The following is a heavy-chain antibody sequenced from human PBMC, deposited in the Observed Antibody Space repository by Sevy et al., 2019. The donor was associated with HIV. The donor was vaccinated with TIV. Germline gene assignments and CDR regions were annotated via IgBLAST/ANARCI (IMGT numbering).Heavy chain of an antibody. Sequence: GGSLRLSCAASGFTFSSYAMHWVRQAPGKGLEWVAVISYDGSNKYYADSVKGRFTISSDNSKNTLYLQRNSLGAEDTTVYYCASLGGLLWFGESRDFDYWGQGTLVTVSS. CDR2: ISYDGSNK. CDR1: GFTFSSYA. D-gene: IGHD3-10*01. V-gene: IGHV3-30-3*01. J-gene: IGHJ4*02. CDR3: ASLGGLLWFGESRDFDY.